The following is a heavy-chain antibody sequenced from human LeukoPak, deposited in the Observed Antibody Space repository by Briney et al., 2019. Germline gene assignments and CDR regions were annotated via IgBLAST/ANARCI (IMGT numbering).Heavy chain of an antibody. Sequence: ASVKVSCKASGYTFTSYGISWVRPPPGQGLEWMGWISAYKGNTNYAQKLQGRVTMTTDTSTSTAYMELRSLRSDDTAVYYCARDACSSTSCYKSVDYWGQGTLVTVSS. D-gene: IGHD2-2*02. V-gene: IGHV1-18*01. CDR2: ISAYKGNT. CDR3: ARDACSSTSCYKSVDY. J-gene: IGHJ4*02. CDR1: GYTFTSYG.